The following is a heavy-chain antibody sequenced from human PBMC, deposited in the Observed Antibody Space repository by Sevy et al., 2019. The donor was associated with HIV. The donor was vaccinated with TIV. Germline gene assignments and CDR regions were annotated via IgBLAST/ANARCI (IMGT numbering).Heavy chain of an antibody. J-gene: IGHJ5*02. CDR3: ASLDGA. CDR2: VYTSGRT. CDR1: GGSISDYY. V-gene: IGHV4-4*07. D-gene: IGHD3-10*01. Sequence: SETLSLICTVSGGSISDYYYNWIRQAAGKRLEWIGRVYTSGRTTYNPSLKSRVTMSIAASKNQYSLNLSSVTAADTAVYYCASLDGAWGQGTLVTVSS.